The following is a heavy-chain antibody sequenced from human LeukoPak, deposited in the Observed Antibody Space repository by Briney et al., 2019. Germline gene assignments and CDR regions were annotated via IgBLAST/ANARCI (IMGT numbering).Heavy chain of an antibody. CDR1: GFTFRTYS. Sequence: GGSLRLSCAASGFTFRTYSMNWVRQAPGKGLEWVSSISSNSTYIYYADSLKGRFTTSRDKAKNSLYLQMNSLRAEDSAVYYCASPRYCSGGTCYGWAYWGQGTLVTVSS. D-gene: IGHD2-15*01. J-gene: IGHJ4*02. V-gene: IGHV3-21*01. CDR3: ASPRYCSGGTCYGWAY. CDR2: ISSNSTYI.